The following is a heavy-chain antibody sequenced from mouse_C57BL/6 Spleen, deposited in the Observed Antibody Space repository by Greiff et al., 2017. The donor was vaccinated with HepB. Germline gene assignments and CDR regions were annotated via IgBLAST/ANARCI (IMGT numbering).Heavy chain of an antibody. CDR2: IYPGDGDT. J-gene: IGHJ3*01. Sequence: QVHVKQSGAELVKPGASVKISCKASGYAFSSYWMNWVKQRPGKGLEWIGQIYPGDGDTNYNGKFKGKATLTADKSSSTAYMQLSSLTSEDSAVYFCARSYGSSPAWFAYWGQGTLVTVSA. CDR1: GYAFSSYW. V-gene: IGHV1-80*01. D-gene: IGHD1-1*01. CDR3: ARSYGSSPAWFAY.